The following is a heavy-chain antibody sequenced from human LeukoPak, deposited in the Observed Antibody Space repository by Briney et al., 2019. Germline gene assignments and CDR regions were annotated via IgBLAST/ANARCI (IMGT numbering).Heavy chain of an antibody. D-gene: IGHD6-13*01. J-gene: IGHJ2*01. Sequence: ASVKVSCKASGYTFTGYYMHWVRQATGQGLEWMGWMNPNSGNTGYAQKFQGRVTITRNTSISTAYMELSSLRSEDTAVYYCARGQKQQLSWYFDLWGRGTLVTVSS. CDR1: GYTFTGYY. V-gene: IGHV1-8*03. CDR3: ARGQKQQLSWYFDL. CDR2: MNPNSGNT.